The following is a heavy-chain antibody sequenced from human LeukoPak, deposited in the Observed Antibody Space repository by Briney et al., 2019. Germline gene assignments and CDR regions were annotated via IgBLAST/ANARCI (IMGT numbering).Heavy chain of an antibody. CDR2: IYYGGST. V-gene: IGHV4-30-4*08. D-gene: IGHD4-11*01. Sequence: PSETLSLTCTVSGGSISSGDYYWSWIRQPPGKGLEWIGYIYYGGSTYYNPSLKSRVTISVDTSKNQFSLKLSSVTAADTAVYYCARGAHRTVTTLGYWGQGTLVTVSS. J-gene: IGHJ4*02. CDR3: ARGAHRTVTTLGY. CDR1: GGSISSGDYY.